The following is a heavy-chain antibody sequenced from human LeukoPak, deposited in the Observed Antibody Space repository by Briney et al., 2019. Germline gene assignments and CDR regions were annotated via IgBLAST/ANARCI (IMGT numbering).Heavy chain of an antibody. V-gene: IGHV4-59*01. CDR1: GVSITSNC. Sequence: PSETLSLTCTVSGVSITSNCWSWIRQPPGKGLEWIGYICYSGSTDYNPSLKSRVTISLDRSRNQFSPNLTSVTAADTAVYYCARDLGGHNYGPFDSWGQGTLVTVSS. CDR2: ICYSGST. J-gene: IGHJ4*02. D-gene: IGHD5-18*01. CDR3: ARDLGGHNYGPFDS.